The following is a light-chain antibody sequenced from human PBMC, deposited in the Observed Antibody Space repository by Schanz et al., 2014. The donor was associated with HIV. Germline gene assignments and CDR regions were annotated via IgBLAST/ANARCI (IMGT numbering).Light chain of an antibody. CDR1: QSVRTN. J-gene: IGKJ1*01. Sequence: EIVLTQSPATLSVSPGERATLSCRASQSVRTNLAWYQQKRGQAPRLLIYRASTRATGIPARFSGSGSGTEFTLTISSLLSEDFATYYCQHSYGSPWTFGRGTKVEIK. V-gene: IGKV3-15*01. CDR3: QHSYGSPWT. CDR2: RAS.